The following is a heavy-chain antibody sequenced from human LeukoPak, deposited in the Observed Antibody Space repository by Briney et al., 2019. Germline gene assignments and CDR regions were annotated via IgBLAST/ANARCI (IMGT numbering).Heavy chain of an antibody. J-gene: IGHJ6*02. CDR2: ISAYSGDT. V-gene: IGHV1-18*01. CDR3: ARDPLSSSWSTYYYVLDV. Sequence: ASVKVSCKASGYTFTSYAVSWVRQAPGQGLEWMGWISAYSGDTNYAQNLQGRVSMTTDTSTSTAYMELRSLRSDDTAVYYCARDPLSSSWSTYYYVLDVWGQGTTVTVSS. D-gene: IGHD6-13*01. CDR1: GYTFTSYA.